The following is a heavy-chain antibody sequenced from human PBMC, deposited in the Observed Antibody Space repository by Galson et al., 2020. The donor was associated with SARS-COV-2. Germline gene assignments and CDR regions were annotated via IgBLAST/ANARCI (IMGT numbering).Heavy chain of an antibody. Sequence: SGPTLVRPTQTLTLTCTFTGFSLSTSGMCVSWIRQPPGNALEWHARIDRDADTSNSTSLKTRLTISKDTSKSQVVFTMTNMDPVDTAAYYCARTRTGTTSDYWGQGTLVTVSS. V-gene: IGHV2-70*11. CDR1: GFSLSTSGMC. CDR3: ARTRTGTTSDY. D-gene: IGHD1-1*01. J-gene: IGHJ4*02. CDR2: IDRDADT.